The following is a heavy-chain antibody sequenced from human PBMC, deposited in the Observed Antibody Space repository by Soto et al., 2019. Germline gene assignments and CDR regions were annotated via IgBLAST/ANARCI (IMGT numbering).Heavy chain of an antibody. CDR3: ARDKITGPFDY. CDR2: INHSGSS. D-gene: IGHD2-8*02. Sequence: QVQLQQWGAGLLKPSETLSLTCAAYGGSFSGYDWTWIRQPPGTGLEWIWEINHSGSSNYNPSLKRLSTISVDTSKNQFSPKLTAVTAADTAVYYCARDKITGPFDYWGQGTLVTVSS. CDR1: GGSFSGYD. V-gene: IGHV4-34*01. J-gene: IGHJ4*02.